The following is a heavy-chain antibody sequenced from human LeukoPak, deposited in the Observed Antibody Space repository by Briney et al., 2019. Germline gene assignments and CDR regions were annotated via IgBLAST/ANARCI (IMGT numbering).Heavy chain of an antibody. CDR3: ARYIVSYPHDAFDI. D-gene: IGHD1-26*01. J-gene: IGHJ3*02. Sequence: PGGSLRLSCAASGFTFDDYAMHWVRQAPGKGLEWVSGISWNSGSIAYADSVKGRFTISRDNAKNSLYLQMDSLRAEDTAFYYCARYIVSYPHDAFDIWGQGTMVTVSS. CDR1: GFTFDDYA. CDR2: ISWNSGSI. V-gene: IGHV3-9*01.